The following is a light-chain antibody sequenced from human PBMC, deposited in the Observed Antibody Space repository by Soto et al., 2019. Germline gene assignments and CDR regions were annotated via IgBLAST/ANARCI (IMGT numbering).Light chain of an antibody. CDR3: QQYNNWPRT. V-gene: IGKV3-15*01. J-gene: IGKJ1*01. CDR1: QSVSSN. Sequence: EIVMTQSPATLSVSPGERATLSCRASQSVSSNLAWYQQKPGQAPRLLIYGASTMHTGIPARFSGSGSGTDFTLTISSLQSEDFAAYYCQQYNNWPRTFGEGTKVEIK. CDR2: GAS.